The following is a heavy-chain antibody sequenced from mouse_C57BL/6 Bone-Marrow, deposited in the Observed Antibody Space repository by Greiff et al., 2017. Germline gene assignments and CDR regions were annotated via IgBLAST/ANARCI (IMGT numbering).Heavy chain of an antibody. D-gene: IGHD4-1*01. CDR3: ARGTGTRYAMDY. CDR1: GFTFSSYG. V-gene: IGHV5-6*01. J-gene: IGHJ4*01. Sequence: EVQRVESGGDLVKPGGSLKLSCAASGFTFSSYGMSWVRQTPDKRLEWVATISSGGSYTYYPDSVKGRFTISRDNAKNTLYLQMSSLKSEDTAMYYCARGTGTRYAMDYWGQGTSVTVSS. CDR2: ISSGGSYT.